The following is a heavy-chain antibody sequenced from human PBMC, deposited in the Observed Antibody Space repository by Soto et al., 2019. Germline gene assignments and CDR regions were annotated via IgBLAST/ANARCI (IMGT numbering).Heavy chain of an antibody. V-gene: IGHV1-2*02. CDR1: GYTFSDYF. D-gene: IGHD1-26*01. CDR3: ARIKWGLDYYSGMDV. Sequence: ASVKVSCKASGYTFSDYFIQWLLQAPGQGLEWVAWINPKTAATNYAKKFQDRVTVTSDTSFSTAYLELTRLRPDDTALYYCARIKWGLDYYSGMDVWGQGTAVTSP. CDR2: INPKTAAT. J-gene: IGHJ6*02.